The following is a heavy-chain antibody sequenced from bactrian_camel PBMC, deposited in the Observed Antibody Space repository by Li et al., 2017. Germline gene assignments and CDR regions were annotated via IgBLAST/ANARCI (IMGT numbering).Heavy chain of an antibody. J-gene: IGHJ4*01. CDR3: AAHNYCPRALGMPTWYQY. CDR2: IDGRRT. D-gene: IGHD1*01. V-gene: IGHV3S40*01. Sequence: DVQLVESGGGSVETGGSLRLSCAASEDTYSEHNMAWFRQAPGKEREGVAGIDGRRTVYTDSVKGRFTITRHNLQNIVYLQMDDLKPEDTAMYTCAAHNYCPRALGMPTWYQYWGLGTQVTVS. CDR1: EDTYSEHN.